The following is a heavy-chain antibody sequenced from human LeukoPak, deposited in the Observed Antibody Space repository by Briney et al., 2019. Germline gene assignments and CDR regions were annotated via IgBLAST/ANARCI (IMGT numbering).Heavy chain of an antibody. D-gene: IGHD3-10*01. V-gene: IGHV1-18*04. CDR3: ARSNVLLWFGSWGDY. J-gene: IGHJ4*02. CDR1: GYTFTSYG. Sequence: ASVKVSCKASGYTFTSYGISWVRQAPGQGLEWMGWISAYNGNTNYAQKLQGRVTITTDTSTSTAYMELGSLRSDDTAVYYCARSNVLLWFGSWGDYWGQGTLVTVSS. CDR2: ISAYNGNT.